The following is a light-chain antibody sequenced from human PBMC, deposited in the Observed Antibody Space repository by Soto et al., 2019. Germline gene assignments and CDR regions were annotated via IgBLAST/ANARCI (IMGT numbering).Light chain of an antibody. CDR2: EVN. V-gene: IGLV2-14*01. CDR1: SSDIGAYNY. Sequence: QSVLTQPASVSGSPGQSITISCTGTSSDIGAYNYVSWYQQHPGKAPRLMIYEVNIRPSGVSNRFSGSKSVNTASLTISGLQAEDEADYYCSSYTSATTLYVFGTGTKVTVL. J-gene: IGLJ1*01. CDR3: SSYTSATTLYV.